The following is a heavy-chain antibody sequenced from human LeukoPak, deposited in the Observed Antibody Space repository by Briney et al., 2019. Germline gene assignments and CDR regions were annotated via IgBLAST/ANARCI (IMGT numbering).Heavy chain of an antibody. CDR3: ASIYGGNSGDY. CDR2: ISSSSSYI. V-gene: IGHV3-21*01. Sequence: GRSMRLSCAASGFTFSSYSMNWVRQAPGKGLERVSSISSSSSYIYYADSVKGRFTISRDNAKNSLYLQMNSLRAEDTAVYYCASIYGGNSGDYWGQGTLVTVSS. D-gene: IGHD4-23*01. CDR1: GFTFSSYS. J-gene: IGHJ4*02.